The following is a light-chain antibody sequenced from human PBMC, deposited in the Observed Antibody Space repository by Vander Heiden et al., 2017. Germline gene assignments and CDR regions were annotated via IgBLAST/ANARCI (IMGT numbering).Light chain of an antibody. Sequence: EIVLTQSPGTLSLSPGERATLSCRASQSVSSSYLAWYQQKPGQAPRLLIYGASSRATGIPDRFSGSGSGTDFTLTISRLEPEDFAVYYCQKFGASTSGFGSGTKVDIK. CDR2: GAS. J-gene: IGKJ3*01. CDR3: QKFGASTSG. V-gene: IGKV3-20*01. CDR1: QSVSSSY.